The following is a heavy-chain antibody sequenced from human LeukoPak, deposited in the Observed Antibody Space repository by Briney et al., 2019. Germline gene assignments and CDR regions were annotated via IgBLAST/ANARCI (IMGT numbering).Heavy chain of an antibody. D-gene: IGHD6-19*01. CDR3: ARGLRIAVAGNIDY. CDR2: IPYDGPNK. Sequence: PGGSLRLSCAASAFTFSTYSMHWVRQAPGKGLEWVAAIPYDGPNKNYADSVKGRFTISRDNSKNTLYLQMNSLRAEDTAVYYCARGLRIAVAGNIDYWGQGTLVTVSS. J-gene: IGHJ4*02. V-gene: IGHV3-30*04. CDR1: AFTFSTYS.